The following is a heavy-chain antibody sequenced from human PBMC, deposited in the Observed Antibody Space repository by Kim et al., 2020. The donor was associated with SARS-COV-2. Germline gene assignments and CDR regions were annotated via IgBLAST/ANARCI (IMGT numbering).Heavy chain of an antibody. V-gene: IGHV3-7*01. CDR3: ARDRGYSGTDY. J-gene: IGHJ4*02. D-gene: IGHD5-12*01. Sequence: YYVDSVKGRFTISRDNAKNSLYLQMNSLRAEDTAVYYCARDRGYSGTDYWGQGTLVTVSS.